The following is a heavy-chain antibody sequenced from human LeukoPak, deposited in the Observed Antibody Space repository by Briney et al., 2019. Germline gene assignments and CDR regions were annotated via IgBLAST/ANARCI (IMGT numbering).Heavy chain of an antibody. CDR2: IIPNSGGI. CDR3: SRGSRGHLPFDY. J-gene: IGHJ4*02. D-gene: IGHD3-10*01. CDR1: GYSFTDYY. Sequence: GASVKVSCKTSGYSFTDYYIYWVRQAPGQGLEWMGWIIPNSGGIIYAKKFQGRVTMTMDTSITTAYMELSNLRSDDTAVYHCSRGSRGHLPFDYWGQGTLVTVSS. V-gene: IGHV1-2*02.